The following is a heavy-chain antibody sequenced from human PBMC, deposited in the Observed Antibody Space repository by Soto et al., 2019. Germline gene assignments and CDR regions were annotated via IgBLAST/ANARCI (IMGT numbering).Heavy chain of an antibody. J-gene: IGHJ6*02. CDR1: GGTFSSYA. D-gene: IGHD5-18*01. CDR2: IIPIFGTA. V-gene: IGHV1-69*12. CDR3: ATNTESGYRSYGMDV. Sequence: QVQLVQSGAEVKKPGSSVKVSCKSSGGTFSSYAISWVRQAPGQGLEWMGGIIPIFGTANYAQKFQGRVTITADESTSTAYMELSSLRSEDTAVYYCATNTESGYRSYGMDVWAQGTTVTVSS.